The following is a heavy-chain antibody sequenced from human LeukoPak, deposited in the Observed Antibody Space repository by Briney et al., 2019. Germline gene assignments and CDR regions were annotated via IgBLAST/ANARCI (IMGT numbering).Heavy chain of an antibody. D-gene: IGHD2-8*01. J-gene: IGHJ6*03. CDR3: AKGYCTNGVCYYYYYMDV. V-gene: IGHV1-2*02. Sequence: GASVKVSCKASGYTFTGYYMHWVRQAPGQGLEWMGWINPNSGGTNYAQKFQGRVTMTRDTSISTAYMELSRLRSDDTAVYYCAKGYCTNGVCYYYYYMDVWGKGTTVTVSS. CDR2: INPNSGGT. CDR1: GYTFTGYY.